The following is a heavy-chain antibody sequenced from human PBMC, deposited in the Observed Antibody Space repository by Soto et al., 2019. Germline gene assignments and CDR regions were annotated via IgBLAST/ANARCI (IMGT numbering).Heavy chain of an antibody. J-gene: IGHJ5*02. V-gene: IGHV3-23*01. CDR1: GFTFSSYA. Sequence: EVQLLESGGGLVQPGGSLRLSCAASGFTFSSYAMSWVRQAPGKGLEWVSAISGSGGSTYYADSVKGRFTISRDNSKNTVYMQMNHLRGEEPGVYYCAKGPRDIGIVVAAYLFDPLGPGNLGTVSS. D-gene: IGHD2-15*01. CDR3: AKGPRDIGIVVAAYLFDP. CDR2: ISGSGGST.